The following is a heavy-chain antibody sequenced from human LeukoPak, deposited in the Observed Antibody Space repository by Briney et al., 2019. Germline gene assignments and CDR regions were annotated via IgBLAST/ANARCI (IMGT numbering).Heavy chain of an antibody. J-gene: IGHJ4*02. CDR3: ARHRYYDFWSGYYKVDY. Sequence: SETLSLTCTVSSDFFSSVTDYWAWIRQPPGKGLEWIGSTYYSGSTYYNPSLKSRVTISVDTSKNQFSLKLSSVTAADTAVYYCARHRYYDFWSGYYKVDYWGQGTLVTVSS. D-gene: IGHD3-3*01. CDR2: TYYSGST. CDR1: SDFFSSVTDY. V-gene: IGHV4-39*01.